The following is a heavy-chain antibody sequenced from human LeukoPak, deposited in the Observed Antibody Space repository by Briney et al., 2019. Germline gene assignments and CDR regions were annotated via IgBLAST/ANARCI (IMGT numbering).Heavy chain of an antibody. CDR2: IYYSGST. V-gene: IGHV4-59*11. CDR3: ASGTGGFGELIPFGY. CDR1: GGSISSHY. Sequence: PSETLSLTCTVSGGSISSHYWSWIRQPPGKGLEWIGYIYYSGSTNYNPSLKSRVTISVDTSKNQFSLKLSSVTAADTAVYYCASGTGGFGELIPFGYRGQGTLVTVSS. D-gene: IGHD3-10*01. J-gene: IGHJ4*02.